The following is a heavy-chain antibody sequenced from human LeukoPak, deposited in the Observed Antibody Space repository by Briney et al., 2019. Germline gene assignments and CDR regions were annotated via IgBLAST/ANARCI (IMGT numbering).Heavy chain of an antibody. CDR1: GYTFTGYY. CDR2: INPNSGGT. CDR3: ARVGDTAMVIDY. V-gene: IGHV1-2*02. J-gene: IGHJ4*02. Sequence: ASVKVSCKASGYTFTGYYMHWVRQAPGQGLEWVGWINPNSGGTNYAQKFQGRVTMTRDTSISTAYMELSRLRSDDTAVYYCARVGDTAMVIDYWGQGTLVTVSS. D-gene: IGHD5-18*01.